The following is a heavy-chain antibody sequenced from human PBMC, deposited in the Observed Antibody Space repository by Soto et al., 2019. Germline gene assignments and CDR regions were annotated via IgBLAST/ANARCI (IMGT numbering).Heavy chain of an antibody. CDR1: GFTVSSNY. V-gene: IGHV3-53*02. J-gene: IGHJ6*02. Sequence: EVQLVETGGGLIQPGGSLRLSCAASGFTVSSNYMSWVRQAPGKGLEWVSVIYSGGSTYYADSVKGRFTISRDNSKNTLYLKMNSLRAEDTAVYYCARELLGYRMAPQRPAGMDVWGQGTTVTVSS. CDR2: IYSGGST. CDR3: ARELLGYRMAPQRPAGMDV. D-gene: IGHD2-2*01.